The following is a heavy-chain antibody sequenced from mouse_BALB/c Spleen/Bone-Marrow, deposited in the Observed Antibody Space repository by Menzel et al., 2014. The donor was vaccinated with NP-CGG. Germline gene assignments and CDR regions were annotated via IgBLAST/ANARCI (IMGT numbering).Heavy chain of an antibody. D-gene: IGHD4-1*01. V-gene: IGHV1-63*02. J-gene: IGHJ2*01. CDR2: IYPGGGYT. CDR3: ARRGTGVDY. CDR1: GYTFTNYW. Sequence: QVQLQQSGAELVRPGTSVKISCKASGYTFTNYWLGWVKQRPGHGLEWIGDIYPGGGYTNYNEKFKGKATLTADTSSSXXXMQLSSLTSEDSAVYFCARRGTGVDYWGQGTTLTVSS.